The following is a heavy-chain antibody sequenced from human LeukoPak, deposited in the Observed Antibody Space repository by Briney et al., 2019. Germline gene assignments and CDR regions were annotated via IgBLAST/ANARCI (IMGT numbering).Heavy chain of an antibody. CDR2: FYYSGST. CDR1: GGSISNTSSY. CDR3: ARSGYDSSGYYVNKDY. J-gene: IGHJ4*02. V-gene: IGHV4-39*07. D-gene: IGHD3-22*01. Sequence: SETLSLTCSVSGGSISNTSSYWGWIRQTPGKGLEWIGTFYYSGSTYYNPSLQSRVTISVDTSKNQFSLKLSSVTAADTAVYYCARSGYDSSGYYVNKDYWGQGTLVTVSS.